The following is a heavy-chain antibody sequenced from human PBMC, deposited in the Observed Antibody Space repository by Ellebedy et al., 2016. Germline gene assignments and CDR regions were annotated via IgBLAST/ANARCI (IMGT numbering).Heavy chain of an antibody. V-gene: IGHV4-59*01. CDR1: GGSISRNY. D-gene: IGHD1-26*01. CDR3: ARGRGARYFFDS. CDR2: IYYSGST. J-gene: IGHJ4*02. Sequence: SETLSLTXSVSGGSISRNYWSWIRQPPGKGLEWIGNIYYSGSTNYNPSLKSRVTISEDMSKNQFSLKLTSVTAADTAVYYCARGRGARYFFDSWGQGILVTVSS.